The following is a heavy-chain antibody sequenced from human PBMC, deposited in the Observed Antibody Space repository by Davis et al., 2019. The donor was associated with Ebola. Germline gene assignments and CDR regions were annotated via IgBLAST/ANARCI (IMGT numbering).Heavy chain of an antibody. CDR3: AKGKLGGSGLGV. D-gene: IGHD3-16*01. V-gene: IGHV3-74*01. Sequence: PGGSLRLSCAASGFTFSSYWMHWVRQAPGKGLVWVSRINSDGSSTSYADSVKGRVTISRDNSKNTLNLQMNSLRAEDTAVYYCAKGKLGGSGLGVWGQGTTVIVSS. CDR1: GFTFSSYW. CDR2: INSDGSST. J-gene: IGHJ6*01.